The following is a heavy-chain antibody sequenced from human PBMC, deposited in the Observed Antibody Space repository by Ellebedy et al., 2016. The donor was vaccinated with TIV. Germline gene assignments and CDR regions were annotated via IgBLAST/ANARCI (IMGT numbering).Heavy chain of an antibody. V-gene: IGHV1-69*13. J-gene: IGHJ6*02. CDR2: IVPIFETT. D-gene: IGHD3-10*01. CDR3: AKGGHITMIRGVVHYGIDV. CDR1: GDTFSDYA. Sequence: SVKVSXXASGDTFSDYAISWVRQAPGQGLEWMGGIVPIFETTNYAQKFQGKVTITADESTSTAYMELNSLTAEDTAIYYCAKGGHITMIRGVVHYGIDVWGQGTTVTVSS.